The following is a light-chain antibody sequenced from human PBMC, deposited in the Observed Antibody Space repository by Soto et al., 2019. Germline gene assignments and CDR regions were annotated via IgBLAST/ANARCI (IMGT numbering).Light chain of an antibody. V-gene: IGLV2-11*01. CDR3: CSYAGSDYV. J-gene: IGLJ1*01. Sequence: QSALTQPPSVSGSPGQSVTIACTGTRSDVGGYNFVSWYQQFPDKAPRVMIYDVTKRPSGVPDRFSGSKSGTTASLTISGLQAEDEADYYCCSYAGSDYVFGTGTKVTVL. CDR1: RSDVGGYNF. CDR2: DVT.